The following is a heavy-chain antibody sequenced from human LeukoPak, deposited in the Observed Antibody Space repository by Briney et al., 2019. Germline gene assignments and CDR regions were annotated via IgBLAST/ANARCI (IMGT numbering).Heavy chain of an antibody. J-gene: IGHJ4*02. D-gene: IGHD6-19*01. CDR1: GGSFSGYY. CDR3: AREKAVAGTTTFDC. Sequence: PSETLSLTCAVYGGSFSGYYWSWIRQPPGKGLEWIGEINHSGSTNYNPSLKSRVTTPVDTSKNQFSLKLSSVTAADTAVYYCAREKAVAGTTTFDCWGQGTLVTVSS. V-gene: IGHV4-34*01. CDR2: INHSGST.